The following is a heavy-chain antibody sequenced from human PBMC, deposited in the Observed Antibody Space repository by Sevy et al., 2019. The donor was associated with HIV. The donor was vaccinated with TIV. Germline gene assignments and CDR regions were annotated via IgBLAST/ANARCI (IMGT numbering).Heavy chain of an antibody. J-gene: IGHJ5*02. CDR2: IYHSGST. Sequence: SETLSLTCAVSGYSISSGYYWGWIRQPPGKGLEWIGDIYHSGSTNYNPSLKSRVTISVDTSKNQFSLKLTSVTAADTAVYYCARSFIVVHAAGFDPRGQGTLVTVSS. V-gene: IGHV4-38-2*01. D-gene: IGHD2-21*01. CDR3: ARSFIVVHAAGFDP. CDR1: GYSISSGYY.